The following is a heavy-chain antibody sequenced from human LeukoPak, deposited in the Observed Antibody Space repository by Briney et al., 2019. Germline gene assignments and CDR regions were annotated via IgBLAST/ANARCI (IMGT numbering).Heavy chain of an antibody. CDR2: IIPIFGTA. D-gene: IGHD3-10*01. CDR3: ARDLGEGSGFYPHYN. CDR1: GYTFTSYG. J-gene: IGHJ4*02. Sequence: GASVKVSCKASGYTFTSYGISWVRQAPGQGLEWMGGIIPIFGTANYAQKFQGRVTITADESTSTAYMELSSLRSEDTAVYYCARDLGEGSGFYPHYNGGQETLVTSSS. V-gene: IGHV1-69*13.